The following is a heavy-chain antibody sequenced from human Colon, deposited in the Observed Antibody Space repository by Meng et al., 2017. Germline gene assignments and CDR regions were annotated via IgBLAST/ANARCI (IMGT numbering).Heavy chain of an antibody. J-gene: IGHJ4*02. V-gene: IGHV3-74*01. D-gene: IGHD5-12*01. Sequence: GESLKISCAASGFTFSSHWMHWVRQPPGQGLEWVSRINGDGSSTGYADSVKGRFTISRDNAKNTLYLQVNSLRGEDTAVYYCTRDFDSGYGFWGQGTRVTGYS. CDR2: INGDGSST. CDR1: GFTFSSHW. CDR3: TRDFDSGYGF.